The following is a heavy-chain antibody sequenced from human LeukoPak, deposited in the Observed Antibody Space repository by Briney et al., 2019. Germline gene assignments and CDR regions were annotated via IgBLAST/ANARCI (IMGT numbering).Heavy chain of an antibody. J-gene: IGHJ4*02. CDR2: IKGDGSSS. CDR1: GFTFSSYW. D-gene: IGHD5-18*01. Sequence: GGSLRLSCAASGFTFSSYWMHWVRHTPGKGLVWVSRIKGDGSSSSYADSVKGRFTISRDNAKNTLYLQMNSLRAEDTAVYYCARDGYSFGHDSDCWGQGTLVTVSS. V-gene: IGHV3-74*01. CDR3: ARDGYSFGHDSDC.